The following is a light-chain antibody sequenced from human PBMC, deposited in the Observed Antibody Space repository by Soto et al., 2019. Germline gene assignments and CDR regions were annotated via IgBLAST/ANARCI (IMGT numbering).Light chain of an antibody. V-gene: IGKV1-5*03. CDR2: KAS. Sequence: DIQMTKSPSTLSGSVGDRVTITCRASQTISSWLAWYQQKPGKAPKLLIYKASTLKGGVPSRFSGSGSGTEFTLTISSLQPDDFATYYCQQYENYWTFGQGTMVDIK. J-gene: IGKJ1*01. CDR1: QTISSW. CDR3: QQYENYWT.